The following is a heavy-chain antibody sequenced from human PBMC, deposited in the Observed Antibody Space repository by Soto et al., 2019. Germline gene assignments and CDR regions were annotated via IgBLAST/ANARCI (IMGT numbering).Heavy chain of an antibody. CDR2: MNPNSGNT. Sequence: ASVKVSCKASGYTFTSYDINWVRQATGQGLEWMGWMNPNSGNTGYAQKFQGRVTMTRNTSISKAYMELSSLRSEDTAVYYCARGGGGSSWAWDYYYYMDVWGKGTTVTVSS. CDR3: ARGGGGSSWAWDYYYYMDV. V-gene: IGHV1-8*01. D-gene: IGHD6-13*01. CDR1: GYTFTSYD. J-gene: IGHJ6*03.